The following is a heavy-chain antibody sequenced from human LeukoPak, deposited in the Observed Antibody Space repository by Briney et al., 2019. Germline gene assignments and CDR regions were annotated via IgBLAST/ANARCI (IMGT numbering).Heavy chain of an antibody. CDR1: GGSINSHSYY. D-gene: IGHD5-18*01. Sequence: PSETLSLTCTVSGGSINSHSYYWGWIRQPPGKGLEWIGSVYYDGTSYSNPSLKSRVAVFVDTSRDQFSLKLSSVTAADTAVYYCARGSSGYSYGSFDYWGQGTLVTVSS. CDR3: ARGSSGYSYGSFDY. J-gene: IGHJ4*02. CDR2: VYYDGTS. V-gene: IGHV4-39*01.